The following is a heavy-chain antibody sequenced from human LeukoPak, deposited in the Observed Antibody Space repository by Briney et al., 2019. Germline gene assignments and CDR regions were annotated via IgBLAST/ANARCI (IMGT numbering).Heavy chain of an antibody. CDR2: INHSGST. D-gene: IGHD2-15*01. Sequence: SETLSLSCTVSGGSISGYYWSWIRQPPGKGLEWIGEINHSGSTNYNPSLKSRVTISVDTSKNQFSLKLSSVTAADTAVYYCASTYCSGGSCYSGFDPWGQGTLVTVSS. J-gene: IGHJ5*02. V-gene: IGHV4-34*01. CDR1: GGSISGYY. CDR3: ASTYCSGGSCYSGFDP.